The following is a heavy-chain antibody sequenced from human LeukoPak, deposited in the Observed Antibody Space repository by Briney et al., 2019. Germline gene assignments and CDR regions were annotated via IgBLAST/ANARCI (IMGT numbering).Heavy chain of an antibody. J-gene: IGHJ4*02. D-gene: IGHD3-10*01. V-gene: IGHV4-38-2*02. CDR1: GYSISSGYY. CDR3: ASSYFGYTFDY. CDR2: IYHSGST. Sequence: SETLSLTCTVSGYSISSGYYWGWIRPPPGKGLEWIGSIYHSGSTYYNPSLKSRVTISVDTSKNQFSLKLSSVTAADTAVHYCASSYFGYTFDYWGQGTLVTVSS.